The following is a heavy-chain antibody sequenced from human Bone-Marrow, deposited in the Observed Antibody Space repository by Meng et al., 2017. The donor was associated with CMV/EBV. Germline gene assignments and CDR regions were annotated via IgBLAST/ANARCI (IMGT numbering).Heavy chain of an antibody. CDR2: ISGGGSST. CDR1: GFTFSSYG. CDR3: AKLQSPTGFDY. Sequence: GGSLRLSCAASGFTFSSYGMTWVRQAPGKGLEWVSGISGGGSSTFYADSVKGRFTISRINSKRTLYLQMRSLRVDDTAVYYCAKLQSPTGFDYWGRGTLVTGSS. V-gene: IGHV3-23*01. J-gene: IGHJ4*02.